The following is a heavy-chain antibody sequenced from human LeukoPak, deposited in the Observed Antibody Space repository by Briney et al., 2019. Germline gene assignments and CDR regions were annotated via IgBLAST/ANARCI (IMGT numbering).Heavy chain of an antibody. D-gene: IGHD2-2*02. CDR2: INSDGSST. CDR3: ARGEGWHCSGSDCFTHWFDP. V-gene: IGHV3-74*01. J-gene: IGHJ5*02. CDR1: GFTFSSYW. Sequence: PGGSLRLSCAASGFTFSSYWMHWVRQAPGKGLVWVSRINSDGSSTSYADSVKGRFTISRDNAKNTLYLQMNSLRAEDTAVYYCARGEGWHCSGSDCFTHWFDPWGQGALVTVSS.